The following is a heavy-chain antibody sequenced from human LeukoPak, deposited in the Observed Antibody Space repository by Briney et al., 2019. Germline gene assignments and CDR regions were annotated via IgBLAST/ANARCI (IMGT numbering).Heavy chain of an antibody. CDR3: ARHGRVTATSYFDY. V-gene: IGHV4-59*08. J-gene: IGHJ4*02. Sequence: SETLSLTCTVSGGSISSYYWSWIGQPPGKGLEWIGYIYYSGSTNYNPSLKSRVTISVDPSKNQFSLNLSSVTAADTAIYYCARHGRVTATSYFDYWGQGTLVTVSS. CDR2: IYYSGST. D-gene: IGHD2-21*02. CDR1: GGSISSYY.